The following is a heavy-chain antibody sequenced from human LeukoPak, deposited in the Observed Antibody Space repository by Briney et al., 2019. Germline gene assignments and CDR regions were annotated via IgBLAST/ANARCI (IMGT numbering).Heavy chain of an antibody. CDR2: IDIYSTKT. J-gene: IGHJ4*01. V-gene: IGHV3-23*05. Sequence: GGSLRLSCAASGFTFSTYAMTWVRQAPGKGLEWVSAIDIYSTKTNYVDSVKGRFTISRDNSKNTLYLQMNSLRGEDTAIYYCARDWKADFWGHGTLVTVSS. D-gene: IGHD1-1*01. CDR3: ARDWKADF. CDR1: GFTFSTYA.